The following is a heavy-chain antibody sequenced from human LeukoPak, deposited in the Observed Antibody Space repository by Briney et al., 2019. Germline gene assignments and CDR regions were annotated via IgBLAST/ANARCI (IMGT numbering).Heavy chain of an antibody. Sequence: GGSLRLSCAASGFTLSSYAMSWVRQAPGKGLEWVSAMSVSCNTYHADSVKGRFTISRDSSKNTLYLQMNRLRAEDAAVYFCARGGVDYYGSGTYYLMYYFDYWGQGALVTVSS. D-gene: IGHD3-10*01. CDR1: GFTLSSYA. CDR2: MSVSCNT. CDR3: ARGGVDYYGSGTYYLMYYFDY. V-gene: IGHV3-23*01. J-gene: IGHJ4*02.